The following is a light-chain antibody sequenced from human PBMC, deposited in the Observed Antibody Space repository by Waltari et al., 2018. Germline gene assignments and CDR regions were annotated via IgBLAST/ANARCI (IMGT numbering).Light chain of an antibody. V-gene: IGKV3D-15*01. CDR3: QQYNNWPFT. CDR1: QSVSFN. J-gene: IGKJ3*01. CDR2: GAS. Sequence: EIVMTQSPATLSVSPGERATLSCRANQSVSFNLAWYQQKPGQAPRLLIYGASTRATGSPARFSGSGSGTEFTLTISSLQSEDFVVYYCQQYNNWPFTFGPGTKVDIK.